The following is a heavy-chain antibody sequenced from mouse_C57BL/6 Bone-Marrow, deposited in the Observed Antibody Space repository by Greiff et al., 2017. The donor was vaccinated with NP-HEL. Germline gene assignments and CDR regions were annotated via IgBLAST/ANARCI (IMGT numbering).Heavy chain of an antibody. CDR1: GSTFTSYW. CDR3: TRGAYYGSSYGYYFDY. J-gene: IGHJ2*01. V-gene: IGHV1-5*01. CDR2: IYPGNSDT. D-gene: IGHD1-1*01. Sequence: VQLQQSGTVLARPGASVKMSCKTSGSTFTSYWMHLVKQRPGQGLEWIGSIYPGNSDTSYNQKFKGKAKLTAVTSASTAYMELSSLTNEDSAVYYCTRGAYYGSSYGYYFDYWGQGTTLTVSS.